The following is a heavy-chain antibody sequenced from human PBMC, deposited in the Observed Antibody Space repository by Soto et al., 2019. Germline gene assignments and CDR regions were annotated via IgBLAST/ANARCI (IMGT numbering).Heavy chain of an antibody. J-gene: IGHJ4*02. V-gene: IGHV4-39*01. CDR2: IHYSGST. Sequence: QLQLQESGPGLVKPSETLSLTCTVSGDSVTISDYYWGWIRQPPGKGLEWIGSIHYSGSTYYNPSLKSRVTISGDTSKKQFSLKLTSVTAADAALYYCAAHDSGGYYAEYWGQGTLVTVSA. D-gene: IGHD3-22*01. CDR1: GDSVTISDYY. CDR3: AAHDSGGYYAEY.